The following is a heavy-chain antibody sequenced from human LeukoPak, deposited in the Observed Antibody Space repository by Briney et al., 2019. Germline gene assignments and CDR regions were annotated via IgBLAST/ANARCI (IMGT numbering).Heavy chain of an antibody. Sequence: PGGSLRLSCAASGFTFSSYSMHWVRQAPGKGLEWVSSISSSSSYIYYADSVKGRFTISRDNAKNSLYLQMNSLRAEDTAVYYCARVFSPEWLFDAFDIWGQGTMVTVSS. CDR2: ISSSSSYI. CDR1: GFTFSSYS. J-gene: IGHJ3*02. D-gene: IGHD3-3*01. V-gene: IGHV3-21*01. CDR3: ARVFSPEWLFDAFDI.